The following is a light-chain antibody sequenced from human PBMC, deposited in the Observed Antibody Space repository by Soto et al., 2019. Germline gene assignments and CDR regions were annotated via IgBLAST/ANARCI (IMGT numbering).Light chain of an antibody. CDR3: KSYAGSNTYV. CDR1: KNDIGVYDF. Sequence: QSALTQPPSASGSPGPSVTISCTGTKNDIGVYDFVSWYQHHPGKAPRLIIYEVVQRPSGVPDRFSGSKSGNTASLTVSGLQAADEAYYFCKSYAGSNTYVFGSGTNATV. J-gene: IGLJ1*01. V-gene: IGLV2-8*01. CDR2: EVV.